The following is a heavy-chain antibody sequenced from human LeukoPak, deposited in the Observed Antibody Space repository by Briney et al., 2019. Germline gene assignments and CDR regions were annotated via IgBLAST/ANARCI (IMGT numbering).Heavy chain of an antibody. CDR3: CAVAGTY. Sequence: NASETLSLTCAVYGGSFSGYYWSWIRQPPGKGLEWIGEINHSGSTNYNPSLKSRVTISVDTSKNQFSLKLCSVTAAGTAVYYCCAVAGTYWGQGTLVTVSS. CDR2: INHSGST. CDR1: GGSFSGYY. J-gene: IGHJ4*02. D-gene: IGHD6-19*01. V-gene: IGHV4-34*01.